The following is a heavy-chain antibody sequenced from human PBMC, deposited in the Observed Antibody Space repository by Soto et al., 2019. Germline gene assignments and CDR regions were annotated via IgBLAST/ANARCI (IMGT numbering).Heavy chain of an antibody. J-gene: IGHJ4*02. Sequence: GGSLRLSCAASGFTFSSYSMHWVRQAPGKGLEWVAVIWYDGSNKYYADSVKGRFTISRDNSKNTLYLQMNSLRAEDTAVYYCARALLSSGSLDYWGQGTLVTVSS. CDR1: GFTFSSYS. CDR2: IWYDGSNK. D-gene: IGHD3-22*01. CDR3: ARALLSSGSLDY. V-gene: IGHV3-33*01.